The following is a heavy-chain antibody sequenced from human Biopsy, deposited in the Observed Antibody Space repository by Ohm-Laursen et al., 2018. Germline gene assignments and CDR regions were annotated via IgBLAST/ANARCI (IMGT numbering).Heavy chain of an antibody. CDR1: GYALSELS. V-gene: IGHV1-24*01. J-gene: IGHJ4*02. Sequence: VSSVKVSCKVSGYALSELSIHWVRQAPGKGLEWMGGFHPEDGETIYAQKFQGRVTMTDDSSTDTAHMELSSLRSEDTAVCYCTTSYNSGWYYFDSWGQGTLVTVSS. D-gene: IGHD6-19*01. CDR2: FHPEDGET. CDR3: TTSYNSGWYYFDS.